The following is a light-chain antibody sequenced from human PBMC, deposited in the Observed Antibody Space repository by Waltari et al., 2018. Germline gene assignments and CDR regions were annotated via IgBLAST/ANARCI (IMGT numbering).Light chain of an antibody. V-gene: IGKV3-15*01. CDR3: QQYYESSPIT. J-gene: IGKJ3*01. CDR2: GAS. CDR1: QSISSQ. Sequence: VLPQSPATLSVSPVERATLSCRARQSISSQLALYQQKPGQAPRLLIYGASTWATGIPARVSGSGSERECTFNISSLQSEDLAVYFCQQYYESSPITFGPGNKGDSK.